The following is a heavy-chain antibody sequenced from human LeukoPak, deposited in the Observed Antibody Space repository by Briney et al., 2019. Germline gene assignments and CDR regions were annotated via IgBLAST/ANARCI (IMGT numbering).Heavy chain of an antibody. CDR3: AREGQQPNLNWFDP. V-gene: IGHV4-39*07. Sequence: SETLSLTCTVSGGSISSSSYYWGWIRQPPGKGLEWIGSIYYSGSTYYNPSLKSRVTISVDTSKNQFSLKLSSVTAADTAVYYCAREGQQPNLNWFDPWGQGTLVTVSS. CDR2: IYYSGST. D-gene: IGHD6-13*01. J-gene: IGHJ5*02. CDR1: GGSISSSSYY.